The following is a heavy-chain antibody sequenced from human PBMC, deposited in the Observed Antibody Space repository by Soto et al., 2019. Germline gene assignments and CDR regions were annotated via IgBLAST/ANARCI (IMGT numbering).Heavy chain of an antibody. CDR3: ASDRPHGGLRLGELSSD. CDR2: ISAYNGNT. D-gene: IGHD3-16*02. Sequence: QVQLVQSGAEVKKPGASVKVSCKASGYTFTSYVISWVRQAPGQGLEWMEWISAYNGNTNYAQKLQGRVTMTTDTSTRTTDMELRNLRSDDTAVYYCASDRPHGGLRLGELSSDWGQGTLVTVSS. V-gene: IGHV1-18*01. CDR1: GYTFTSYV. J-gene: IGHJ4*02.